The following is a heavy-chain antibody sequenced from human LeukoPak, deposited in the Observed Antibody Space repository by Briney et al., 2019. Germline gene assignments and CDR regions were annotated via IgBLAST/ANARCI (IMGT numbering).Heavy chain of an antibody. CDR1: GFTFSSYS. CDR2: ISSSSSYI. Sequence: PGGSLRLSCAASGFTFSSYSMNWVRQAPGKGLEWVSSISSSSSYIYYADSVKGRFTISRDNAKNSLYLQMNSLRAEDTAVYYCARYSVDYYYGMDVWGQGTTVTVSS. V-gene: IGHV3-21*01. D-gene: IGHD6-19*01. J-gene: IGHJ6*02. CDR3: ARYSVDYYYGMDV.